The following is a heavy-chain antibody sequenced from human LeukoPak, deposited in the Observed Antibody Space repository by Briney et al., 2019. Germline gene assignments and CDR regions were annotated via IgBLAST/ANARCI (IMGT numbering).Heavy chain of an antibody. J-gene: IGHJ4*02. CDR2: LSGSGGAT. V-gene: IGHV3-23*01. D-gene: IGHD3-22*01. CDR1: GFTFSNYA. CDR3: AKMYYYDSSGYYLIGDYFDY. Sequence: GGSLRLPCAASGFTFSNYAMAWVRQAPGEGLEWVSILSGSGGATYYADSVKGRFTISRDNSKNTLYLQMNSLRAEDTAVYYCAKMYYYDSSGYYLIGDYFDYWGQGTLVTVSS.